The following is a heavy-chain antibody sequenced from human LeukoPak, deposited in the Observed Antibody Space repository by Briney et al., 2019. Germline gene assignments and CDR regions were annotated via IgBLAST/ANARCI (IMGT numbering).Heavy chain of an antibody. D-gene: IGHD5-12*01. CDR3: AKGGEWLRLIPDY. Sequence: GGSLRLSCAASGFTFSSYAMSWARQAPGKGLEWVSAISGSGGSTYYADSVKGRLTISRDNSKNTLYLQMNSLRAEDTAVYYCAKGGEWLRLIPDYWGQGTLVTVSS. CDR1: GFTFSSYA. V-gene: IGHV3-23*01. J-gene: IGHJ4*02. CDR2: ISGSGGST.